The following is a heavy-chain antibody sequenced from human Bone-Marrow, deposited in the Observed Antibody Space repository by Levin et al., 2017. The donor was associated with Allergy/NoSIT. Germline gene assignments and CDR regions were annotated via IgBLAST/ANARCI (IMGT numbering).Heavy chain of an antibody. CDR1: GFTFSDHY. J-gene: IGHJ6*02. CDR2: TRNKVKSYTT. Sequence: LAGGSLRLSCAASGFTFSDHYMDWVRQAPERGLEWVARTRNKVKSYTTEYAASVKGRFTISRDDSKNSLYLQMNSLKTEDTAVYYCARGGSAFLTYQYPMDVWGQGTTVTVSS. D-gene: IGHD3-16*01. V-gene: IGHV3-72*01. CDR3: ARGGSAFLTYQYPMDV.